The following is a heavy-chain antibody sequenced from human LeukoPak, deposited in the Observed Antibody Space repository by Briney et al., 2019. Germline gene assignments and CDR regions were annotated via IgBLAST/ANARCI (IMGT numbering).Heavy chain of an antibody. V-gene: IGHV1-69*06. CDR2: IIPIFGTT. CDR1: GYTFTGYY. D-gene: IGHD3-10*01. J-gene: IGHJ5*02. CDR3: AKSSYFYNSGSPGP. Sequence: ASVKVSCKASGYTFTGYYMHWVRQAPGQGLEWMGGIIPIFGTTNYAQKFQGRVKISADKSTSTAFMELSSLRSEDTAVYYCAKSSYFYNSGSPGPWGQGTLVTVSS.